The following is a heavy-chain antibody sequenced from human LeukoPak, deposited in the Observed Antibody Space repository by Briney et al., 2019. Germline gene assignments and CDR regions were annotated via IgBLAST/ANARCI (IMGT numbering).Heavy chain of an antibody. V-gene: IGHV4-31*03. CDR1: GGSISSGVSY. J-gene: IGHJ3*01. Sequence: SETLSLTCTVSGGSISSGVSYWSWIRQHPGKGLEWIAYIYYSGSSSYNPSLKSRVTISVDTSKNQFSLKLSSVTAADTAVYYCARDCRFDSGYDLLDAFDVWGQGTMVTVSS. D-gene: IGHD5-12*01. CDR2: IYYSGSS. CDR3: ARDCRFDSGYDLLDAFDV.